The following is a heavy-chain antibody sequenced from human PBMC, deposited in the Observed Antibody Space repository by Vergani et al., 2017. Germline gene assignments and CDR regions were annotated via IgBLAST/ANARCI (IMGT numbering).Heavy chain of an antibody. V-gene: IGHV3-7*01. J-gene: IGHJ6*03. D-gene: IGHD4-17*01. CDR3: ACTVTTDYYYMDV. Sequence: EVQLVESGGGLVQPGGSLRLSCAASGFTFSSYWMHWVRQAPGKGLVWVANIKQDGSEKYYVDSVKGRFTISRDNAKNTLYLQMNSLRAEDTAVYYCACTVTTDYYYMDVWGKGTTVTVSS. CDR2: IKQDGSEK. CDR1: GFTFSSYW.